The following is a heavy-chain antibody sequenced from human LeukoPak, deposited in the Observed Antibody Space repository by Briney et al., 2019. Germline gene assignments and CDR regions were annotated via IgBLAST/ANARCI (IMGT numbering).Heavy chain of an antibody. V-gene: IGHV1-8*01. Sequence: GASVKVSCKASGYTFTSYDINWVRQATGQGLEWMGWMNPNSGNTGYAQKFQGRVTMTRNTSISTAYMELSSPRSEDTAVYYCARGHGGIVVVPAATFQFDYWGQGTLVTVSS. D-gene: IGHD2-2*01. CDR2: MNPNSGNT. CDR3: ARGHGGIVVVPAATFQFDY. J-gene: IGHJ4*02. CDR1: GYTFTSYD.